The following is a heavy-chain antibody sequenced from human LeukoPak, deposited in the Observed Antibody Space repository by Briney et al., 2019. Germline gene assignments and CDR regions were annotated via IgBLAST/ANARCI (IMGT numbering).Heavy chain of an antibody. J-gene: IGHJ4*02. CDR1: GFTFRNYA. CDR2: ISGAGATT. D-gene: IGHD6-19*01. V-gene: IGHV3-23*01. Sequence: PGGSLRLSCAASGFTFRNYAMDWVRQGPGKGLERVAAISGAGATTFYTDSVKGRFTISRDNSKDTLYLQMNSLRAEDTAVYYCARQGSGPDYYFDYWGQGTLATVSS. CDR3: ARQGSGPDYYFDY.